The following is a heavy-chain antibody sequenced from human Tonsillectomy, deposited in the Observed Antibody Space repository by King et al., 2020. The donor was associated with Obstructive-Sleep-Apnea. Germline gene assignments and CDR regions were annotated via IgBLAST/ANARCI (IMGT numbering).Heavy chain of an antibody. CDR3: AKDKDSSGWYADY. Sequence: VQLVQSGGGLVQPGRSLRLSCVASGFTFDDDAMHWVRPAPGKGLEWVSGISWNSGSIGYVDSVKGRFTISRDNVKKSLYLQMNSLRVEDTALYYCAKDKDSSGWYADYWGQGTLVTVSS. CDR1: GFTFDDDA. D-gene: IGHD6-19*01. CDR2: ISWNSGSI. J-gene: IGHJ4*02. V-gene: IGHV3-9*01.